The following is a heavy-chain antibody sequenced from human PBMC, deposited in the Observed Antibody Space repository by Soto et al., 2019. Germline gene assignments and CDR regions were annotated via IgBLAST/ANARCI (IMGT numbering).Heavy chain of an antibody. Sequence: QVQLVQSGAEVKKPGSSVKVSCKASGGTFSSYAISWVRQAPGQGLEWMGGIIPIFGTANYAQKFQGRVTITVDESTSTAYMELSSLRSEDTAVYYCARPLDPTTVTSPFDYWGQGTLVTVSS. D-gene: IGHD4-17*01. CDR1: GGTFSSYA. CDR3: ARPLDPTTVTSPFDY. CDR2: IIPIFGTA. V-gene: IGHV1-69*01. J-gene: IGHJ4*02.